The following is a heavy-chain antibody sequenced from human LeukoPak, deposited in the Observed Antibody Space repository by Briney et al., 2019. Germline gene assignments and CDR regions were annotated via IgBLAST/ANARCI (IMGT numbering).Heavy chain of an antibody. Sequence: GASVKVSCKASGYSFANYGIIWVRQTPGQGLQWKGWISAHNGNTNYAQKLQGRVTLTTDTSTSTVYMGLRSLTSDDTAVYYCARAETTLLLNYWGRGTLVTVSS. CDR1: GYSFANYG. J-gene: IGHJ4*02. V-gene: IGHV1-18*01. CDR3: ARAETTLLLNY. CDR2: ISAHNGNT. D-gene: IGHD4-11*01.